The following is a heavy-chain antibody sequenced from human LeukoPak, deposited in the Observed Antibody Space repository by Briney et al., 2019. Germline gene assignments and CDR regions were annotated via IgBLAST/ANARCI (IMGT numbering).Heavy chain of an antibody. Sequence: SQTLSLTCPVSGGSVSSGAYYWSWIRQHPGEGLGWIGYIYYSGSTYYNPSLKSRVTMSVDASKNQFSLKLSSVTAADTAIYYCARVKWLYRTFDHWGQGTLVTVSS. CDR1: GGSVSSGAYY. V-gene: IGHV4-31*03. CDR3: ARVKWLYRTFDH. J-gene: IGHJ4*02. CDR2: IYYSGST. D-gene: IGHD2-15*01.